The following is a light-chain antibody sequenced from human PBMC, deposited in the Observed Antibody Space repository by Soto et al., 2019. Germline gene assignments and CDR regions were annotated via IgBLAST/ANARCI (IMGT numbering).Light chain of an antibody. Sequence: EIVFTQSPGTLSLSPGERATLSCRASQSVSSSYFAWYQQKPGQAPRLLIYGASTRATSIPDRFSGSGSGTDFTLTISRLEPEDFAVYYCQQYGSSRLTFGGGTKVDIK. CDR2: GAS. CDR3: QQYGSSRLT. V-gene: IGKV3-20*01. J-gene: IGKJ4*01. CDR1: QSVSSSY.